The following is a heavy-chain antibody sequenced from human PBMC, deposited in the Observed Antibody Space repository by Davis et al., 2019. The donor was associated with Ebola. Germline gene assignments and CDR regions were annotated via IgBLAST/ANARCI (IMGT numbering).Heavy chain of an antibody. CDR1: GGSISSYY. D-gene: IGHD6-19*01. CDR2: IYYSGST. Sequence: PSETLSLTCTVSGGSISSYYWSWIRQPPGKGLEWIGYIYYSGSTNYNPSLKSRVTISVDTSKNQFSLKLSSVTAADTAVYYCARRGSSGWLWQDNWFDPWGQGTLVTVSS. V-gene: IGHV4-59*08. CDR3: ARRGSSGWLWQDNWFDP. J-gene: IGHJ5*02.